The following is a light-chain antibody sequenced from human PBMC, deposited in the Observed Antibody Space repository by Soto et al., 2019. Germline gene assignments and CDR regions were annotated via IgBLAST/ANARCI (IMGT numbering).Light chain of an antibody. J-gene: IGKJ1*01. CDR3: QQQNSYPCT. CDR2: DAS. CDR1: QSISSN. V-gene: IGKV3-15*01. Sequence: ILRTHSLTSMALSPGERATLSCRASQSISSNLAWYQQQPRQAPTLVIFDASTRATGIPDRFTGSRSGTEFTLTTSSMQDDDFATDYCQQQNSYPCTFGQGTKVDIK.